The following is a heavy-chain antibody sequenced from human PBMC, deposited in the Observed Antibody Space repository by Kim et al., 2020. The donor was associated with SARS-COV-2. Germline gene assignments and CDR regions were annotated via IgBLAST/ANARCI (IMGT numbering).Heavy chain of an antibody. CDR3: QIAVAGHGGDY. J-gene: IGHJ4*02. Sequence: GGSLRLSCAASGFTFSGSAMHWVRQASGKGLEWVGRIRSKANSYATAYAASVKGRFTISRDDSKNTAYLQMNSLKTEDTAVYYCQIAVAGHGGDYWGQGTLVTVSS. CDR1: GFTFSGSA. CDR2: IRSKANSYAT. V-gene: IGHV3-73*01. D-gene: IGHD6-19*01.